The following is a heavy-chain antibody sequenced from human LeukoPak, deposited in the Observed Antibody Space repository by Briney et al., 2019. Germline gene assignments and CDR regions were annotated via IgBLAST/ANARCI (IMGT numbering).Heavy chain of an antibody. V-gene: IGHV3-74*01. CDR3: ASGYSSDYGGNTY. CDR1: GFTFSDYW. D-gene: IGHD4-23*01. J-gene: IGHJ4*02. CDR2: INTDGSNT. Sequence: GGSLRLSCAASGFTFSDYWMHWVRQAPGKGLVWVSRINTDGSNTNYADSAKGRFTISRDNAKNTLYLLMNSLRAEDTAVYYCASGYSSDYGGNTYWGQGTLVTVSS.